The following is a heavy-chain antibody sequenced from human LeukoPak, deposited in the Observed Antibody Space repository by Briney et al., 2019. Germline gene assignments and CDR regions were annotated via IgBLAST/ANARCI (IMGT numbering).Heavy chain of an antibody. CDR2: ISGSGGST. CDR1: GFTFSSYA. D-gene: IGHD1-1*01. CDR3: ARGRRIPSYYFDY. Sequence: GGSLRLSCAASGFTFSSYAMSWVRQAPGKGLEWVSAISGSGGSTYYADSVKGRFTISRDNAKKSLYLQMNSLRAEDTAVYYCARGRRIPSYYFDYWGQGTLVIVSS. V-gene: IGHV3-23*01. J-gene: IGHJ4*02.